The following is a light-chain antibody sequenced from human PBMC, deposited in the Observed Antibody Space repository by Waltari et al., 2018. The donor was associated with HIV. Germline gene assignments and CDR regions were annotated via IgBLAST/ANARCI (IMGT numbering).Light chain of an antibody. CDR1: SSDGGDYNP. V-gene: IGLV2-11*01. CDR3: CSYAGTYTYV. J-gene: IGLJ1*01. Sequence: PRSVSGSPGQSVTTSCTGTSSDGGDYNPVSGYHQHPGKAPQLMIYDVSKWPSGVPDRFSGSKSGNTAYLTISGLQAKDEADYYCCSYAGTYTYVFGTGTKVTVL. CDR2: DVS.